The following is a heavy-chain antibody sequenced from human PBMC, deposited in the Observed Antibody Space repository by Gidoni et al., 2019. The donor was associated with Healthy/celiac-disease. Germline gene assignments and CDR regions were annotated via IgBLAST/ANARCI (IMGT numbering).Heavy chain of an antibody. Sequence: QVQLQQWGAGLLKPSETLSLTCAVYGGSFSGYYWSWIRQPPGKGLEWIGEINHSGGTNYSPSLKSRVTISVDTSKNQFSLKLTSVTAADTAVYYCARAGWGSGSYSSNWFDPWGQGTLVTVSS. CDR1: GGSFSGYY. CDR3: ARAGWGSGSYSSNWFDP. V-gene: IGHV4-34*01. D-gene: IGHD3-10*01. CDR2: INHSGGT. J-gene: IGHJ5*02.